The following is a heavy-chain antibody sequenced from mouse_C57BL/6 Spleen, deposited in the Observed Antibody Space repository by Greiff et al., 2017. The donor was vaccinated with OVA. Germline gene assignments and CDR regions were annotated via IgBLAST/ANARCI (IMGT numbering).Heavy chain of an antibody. CDR2: INPNNGGT. CDR3: ARHYGSRGGYFDY. V-gene: IGHV1-22*01. Sequence: VQLQQSGPELVKPGASVKMSCKASGYTFTDYNMHWVKQSHGKSLEWIGYINPNNGGTSYNQKFKGKATLTVNKSSSTAYMELRSLTSEESAVYYCARHYGSRGGYFDYWGKGTTLTVSS. J-gene: IGHJ2*01. D-gene: IGHD1-1*01. CDR1: GYTFTDYN.